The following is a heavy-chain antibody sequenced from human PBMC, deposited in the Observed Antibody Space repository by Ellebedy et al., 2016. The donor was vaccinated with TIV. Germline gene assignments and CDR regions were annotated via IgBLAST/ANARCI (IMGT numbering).Heavy chain of an antibody. J-gene: IGHJ3*02. CDR2: IYLSGST. V-gene: IGHV4-4*02. CDR1: GGPISSNNW. D-gene: IGHD3-10*01. CDR3: AIYGPGSYNVDAFDI. Sequence: MPSETLSLTCAVSGGPISSNNWWSWVRQPPGKGLEWIGEIYLSGSTNYSPSLKSRATISVDKSKKQLSLKLSSVTAADTAVYYCAIYGPGSYNVDAFDIWGQGTMVTVSS.